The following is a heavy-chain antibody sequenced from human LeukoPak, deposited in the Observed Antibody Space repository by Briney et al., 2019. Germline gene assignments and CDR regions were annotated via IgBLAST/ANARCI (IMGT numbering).Heavy chain of an antibody. Sequence: GGSLRLSCVASGFTFSDYWMTWVRQAPGKGLEWVANIKEDGSVKYYVDSVKGRFTISRDNAKNSLYLQLNSLRVEDTAVYYCATEGTDGRGSFGWFDSWGQGTLVAVSS. V-gene: IGHV3-7*01. CDR3: ATEGTDGRGSFGWFDS. J-gene: IGHJ5*01. CDR2: IKEDGSVK. D-gene: IGHD3-10*01. CDR1: GFTFSDYW.